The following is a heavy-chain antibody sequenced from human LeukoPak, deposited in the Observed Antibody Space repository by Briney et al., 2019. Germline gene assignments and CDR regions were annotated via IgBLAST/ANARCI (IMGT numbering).Heavy chain of an antibody. CDR2: IKKTGSET. J-gene: IGHJ4*02. CDR3: ARENGYCSGANCYSYFDS. CDR1: GFTLSHFW. D-gene: IGHD2-15*01. V-gene: IGHV3-7*01. Sequence: PGGSLRLSCAASGFTLSHFWMSWVRQAPGKGLEWVAYIKKTGSETYYMDSVEGRFTITRDNSRDSVFLHMYGLRAEDTAVYFCARENGYCSGANCYSYFDSWGQGTLVRLL.